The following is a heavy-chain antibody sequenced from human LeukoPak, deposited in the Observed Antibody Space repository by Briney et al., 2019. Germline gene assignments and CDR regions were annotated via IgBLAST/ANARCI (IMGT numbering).Heavy chain of an antibody. J-gene: IGHJ4*02. Sequence: PGGSLRLSCAASGFTFTTYEMNWVRQVPGKGLEWVSYINTSVTTIYYADSVKGRFTISRDNAKNSLYLRMNSLRAEDTAVYYCARSTLATTGTYWGQGTLVTVSS. CDR1: GFTFTTYE. CDR3: ARSTLATTGTY. D-gene: IGHD2-8*02. CDR2: INTSVTTI. V-gene: IGHV3-48*03.